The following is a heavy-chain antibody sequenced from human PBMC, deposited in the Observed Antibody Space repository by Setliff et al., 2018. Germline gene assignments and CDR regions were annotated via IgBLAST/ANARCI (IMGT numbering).Heavy chain of an antibody. J-gene: IGHJ5*02. V-gene: IGHV4-4*07. Sequence: PSETLSLTCPRRVSGGSISPHYWSWIRQPAGKGLEWIGRAYNDGSTNYNPSLKSRLTMSVDTSQNQFSLKLRSVTAADTAVYFCARAGHSYVGYFNSWGQGTLVTVSS. CDR3: ARAGHSYVGYFNS. CDR1: GGSISPHY. CDR2: AYNDGST. D-gene: IGHD5-18*01.